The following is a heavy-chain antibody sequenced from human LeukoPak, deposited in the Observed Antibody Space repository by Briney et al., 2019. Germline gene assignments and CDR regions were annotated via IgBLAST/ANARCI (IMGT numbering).Heavy chain of an antibody. V-gene: IGHV3-49*04. CDR2: IRSKAYGGTA. Sequence: GGSLRLSCTASGFTFGDYAMSWVRQAPGKGLEGITFIRSKAYGGTAEYAASVRGRFTFSRDDSKSIAYLQLNSLKTEDTAIYYCARSTYSSSYYVVFDYWGQGTLVTVSS. D-gene: IGHD6-13*01. CDR1: GFTFGDYA. CDR3: ARSTYSSSYYVVFDY. J-gene: IGHJ4*02.